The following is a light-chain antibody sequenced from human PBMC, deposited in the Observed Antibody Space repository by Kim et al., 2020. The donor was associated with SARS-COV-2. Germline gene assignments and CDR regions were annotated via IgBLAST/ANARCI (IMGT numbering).Light chain of an antibody. J-gene: IGKJ2*01. CDR3: QHYNDWPGT. V-gene: IGKV3-15*01. Sequence: SVSPGESASRACKASQSGSNYVAWYQMKPGQAPRVIIFGAYMRASGIPARFSGSGSGTDFTLSISSLQSEDSAFYYCQHYNDWPGTFGQGTKLEI. CDR1: QSGSNY. CDR2: GAY.